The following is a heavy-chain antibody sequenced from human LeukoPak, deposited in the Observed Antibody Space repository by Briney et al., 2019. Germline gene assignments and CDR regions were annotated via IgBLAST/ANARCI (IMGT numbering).Heavy chain of an antibody. V-gene: IGHV4-59*01. CDR1: GGSISSYY. CDR2: IYYSGST. D-gene: IGHD2-21*02. CDR3: ARGAVVVTAITFDY. Sequence: SETLSLTCTVSGGSISSYYWSWIRQPPGKGLEWIGYIYYSGSTNYNPSLKSRVTISEDTSKNQFSLKLSSVTAADTAVYYCARGAVVVTAITFDYWGQGTLVTVSS. J-gene: IGHJ4*02.